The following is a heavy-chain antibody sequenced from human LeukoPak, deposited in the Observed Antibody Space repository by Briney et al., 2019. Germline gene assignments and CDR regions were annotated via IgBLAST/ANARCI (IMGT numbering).Heavy chain of an antibody. D-gene: IGHD5/OR15-5a*01. J-gene: IGHJ6*02. CDR1: GGSIGSYH. Sequence: SETLSLTCSVSGGSIGSYHWSWIRQPPGKGLEWIGHAHYTWNTKYNPSLTGRVSISLDRSKNQFSLSLSSLTAADTAVYYCARVASKGGMDVWGQGTTVIVSS. V-gene: IGHV4-59*01. CDR3: ARVASKGGMDV. CDR2: AHYTWNT.